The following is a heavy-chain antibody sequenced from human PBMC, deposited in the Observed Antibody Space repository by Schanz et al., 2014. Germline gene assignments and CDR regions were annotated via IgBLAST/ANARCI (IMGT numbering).Heavy chain of an antibody. V-gene: IGHV1-18*01. D-gene: IGHD5-12*01. CDR1: GYTFISYG. Sequence: QVQLVQSGAEVKKPGASVKVSCKASGYTFISYGIKWVRQAPGQGLEWMGWISTSNGNTNYIQKLQGRVTMTTDTSTSTAYMELRSLRSDDTAVYYCARDFSAYVGNYFDYWGQGTLVTVSS. J-gene: IGHJ4*02. CDR3: ARDFSAYVGNYFDY. CDR2: ISTSNGNT.